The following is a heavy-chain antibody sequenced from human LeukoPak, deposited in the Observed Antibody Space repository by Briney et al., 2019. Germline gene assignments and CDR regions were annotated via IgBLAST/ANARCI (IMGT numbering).Heavy chain of an antibody. J-gene: IGHJ6*02. CDR2: ISYDGSNK. CDR3: ARDYDYYYYGMDV. Sequence: GGSLGLSCAASGFTFSSYAMHWVRQAPGKGLEWVAVISYDGSNKYYADSVKGRFTISRDNSKNTLYLQMNSLRAEDTAVYYCARDYDYYYYGMDVWGQGTTVTVSS. CDR1: GFTFSSYA. D-gene: IGHD3-16*01. V-gene: IGHV3-30*04.